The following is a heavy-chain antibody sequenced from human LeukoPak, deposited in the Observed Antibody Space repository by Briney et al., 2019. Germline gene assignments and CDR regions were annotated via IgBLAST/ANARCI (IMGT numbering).Heavy chain of an antibody. D-gene: IGHD3-9*01. V-gene: IGHV3-23*01. Sequence: SCKASGGTFSSYAMSWVRQAPGKGLEWVSAISGSGGSTYYADSVKGRFTISRDNSKNTLYLQMNSLRAEDTAVYYCAKGYYDILTGYYYYYYYMDVWGKGTTVTISS. CDR3: AKGYYDILTGYYYYYYYMDV. CDR2: ISGSGGST. J-gene: IGHJ6*03. CDR1: GGTFSSYA.